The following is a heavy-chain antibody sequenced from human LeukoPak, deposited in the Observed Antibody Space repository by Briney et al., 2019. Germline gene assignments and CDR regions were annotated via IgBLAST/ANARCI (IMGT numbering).Heavy chain of an antibody. CDR1: GFTFSSYA. V-gene: IGHV3-23*01. CDR3: AKVLDGTGYWNYYFDS. D-gene: IGHD3-22*01. CDR2: ISGSGEST. Sequence: GGSLRLSCAASGFTFSSYAMSWVRQAPGKGLEWGSGISGSGESTYYADSVKGRFTISRDNSKNTLYLQMNSLRAEDTAVYYCAKVLDGTGYWNYYFDSWGQGTLVTVSS. J-gene: IGHJ4*02.